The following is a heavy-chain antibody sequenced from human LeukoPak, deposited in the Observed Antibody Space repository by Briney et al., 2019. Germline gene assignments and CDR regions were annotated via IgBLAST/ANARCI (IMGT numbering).Heavy chain of an antibody. Sequence: TGGSLRLSCAASGFAFSNFAMHWVRQAPGKGLEWVAVVSYEGTIKYYTDSAKGRFTISRDNSGNIISLQMNNLTTEDTAIYYCARDLATGVGSGHWDFWGQGTLVTVSS. CDR2: VSYEGTIK. J-gene: IGHJ4*02. CDR1: GFAFSNFA. CDR3: ARDLATGVGSGHWDF. V-gene: IGHV3-30*14. D-gene: IGHD2-21*01.